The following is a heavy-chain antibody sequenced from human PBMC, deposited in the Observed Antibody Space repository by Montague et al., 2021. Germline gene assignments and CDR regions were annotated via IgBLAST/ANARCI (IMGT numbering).Heavy chain of an antibody. CDR2: NYYRGNT. Sequence: SETLSLTCTVSGGSISSSPFYWGWIRQSPGKGLEWIGSNYYRGNTYYNPSLKSPVSLSIDTSKNQFSLKMNSVTAADTAVYYCARAGPRTYGGDSLDYWGQGALVTVSS. CDR1: GGSISSSPFY. D-gene: IGHD3-10*01. V-gene: IGHV4-39*01. J-gene: IGHJ4*02. CDR3: ARAGPRTYGGDSLDY.